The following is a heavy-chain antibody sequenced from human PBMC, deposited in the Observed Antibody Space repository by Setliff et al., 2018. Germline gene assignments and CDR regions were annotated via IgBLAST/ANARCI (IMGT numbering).Heavy chain of an antibody. V-gene: IGHV4-59*11. CDR1: GGSMSSQW. J-gene: IGHJ4*01. Sequence: SETLFLTCTVSGGSMSSQWWNWIRQPPGKGLEWIGNIYSNGRTNYNPSLNGRVTISLDASRTQFSLTLNSMTTADTAVYFCARSIMLFGVPDHPFDYWGHGTLGTVSS. CDR3: ARSIMLFGVPDHPFDY. CDR2: IYSNGRT. D-gene: IGHD3-3*01.